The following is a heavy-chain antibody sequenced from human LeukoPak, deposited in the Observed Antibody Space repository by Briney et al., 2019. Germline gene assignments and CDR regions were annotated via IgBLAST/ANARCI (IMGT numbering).Heavy chain of an antibody. CDR2: IYYSGST. V-gene: IGHV4-39*07. D-gene: IGHD3-9*01. J-gene: IGHJ4*02. CDR3: ARDSLSDCDILTGYRDY. CDR1: GGSISSSSYY. Sequence: PSETLSLTCTVSGGSISSSSYYWGWIRQPPGKGLEWIGSIYYSGSTYYNPSLKSRVTISVDTSKNQFSLKLSSVTAADTAVYYCARDSLSDCDILTGYRDYWGQGTLVTVSS.